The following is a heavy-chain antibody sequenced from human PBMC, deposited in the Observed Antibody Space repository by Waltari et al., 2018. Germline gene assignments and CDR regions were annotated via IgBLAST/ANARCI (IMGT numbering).Heavy chain of an antibody. CDR2: IYYSGST. CDR3: ARADVPAFYYYYYMDV. V-gene: IGHV4-59*13. D-gene: IGHD2-2*01. J-gene: IGHJ6*03. CDR1: GGSISSYY. Sequence: QVQLQESGPGLVKPSETLSLTCTVSGGSISSYYWSWIRQPPGKGLEVIGDIYYSGSTNTNPSLKSRVTISVDTSKNQFSLKLSSVTAADTAVYYCARADVPAFYYYYYMDVWGKGTTVTVSS.